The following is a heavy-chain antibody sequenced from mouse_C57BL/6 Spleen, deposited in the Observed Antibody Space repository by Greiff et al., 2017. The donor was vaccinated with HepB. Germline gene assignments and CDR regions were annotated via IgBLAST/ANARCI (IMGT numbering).Heavy chain of an antibody. J-gene: IGHJ4*01. D-gene: IGHD2-1*01. CDR1: GYSFTGYY. Sequence: EVKLMESGPELVKPGASVKISCKASGYSFTGYYMNWVKQSPEKSLEWIGEINPSTGGTTYNQKFKAKATLTVDKSSSTAYMQLKSLPSEDSAVYYCARNYYGNSPYAMDYWGQGTSVTVSS. V-gene: IGHV1-42*01. CDR3: ARNYYGNSPYAMDY. CDR2: INPSTGGT.